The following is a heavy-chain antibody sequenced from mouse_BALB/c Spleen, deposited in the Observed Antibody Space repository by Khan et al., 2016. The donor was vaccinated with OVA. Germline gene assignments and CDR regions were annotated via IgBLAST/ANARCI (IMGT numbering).Heavy chain of an antibody. CDR3: ARSTYGTFAY. V-gene: IGHV5-9*03. CDR1: GFTFSTYT. J-gene: IGHJ3*01. CDR2: ISSGGDNT. D-gene: IGHD2-1*01. Sequence: LVESGGGLVKPGGSLKLSCAASGFTFSTYTISWVRQTPERRLAWVATISSGGDNTFYPDSLRGRFTISRDNAKNNLYLHMSSLRSEDTALHHCARSTYGTFAYWGQGTLVTVSA.